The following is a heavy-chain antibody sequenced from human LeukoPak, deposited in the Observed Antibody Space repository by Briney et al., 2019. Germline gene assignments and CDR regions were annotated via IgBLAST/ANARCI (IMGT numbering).Heavy chain of an antibody. CDR3: ARVLQAYNWNYGGSYYYYMDV. CDR2: IYYSGST. CDR1: GGSISSYY. Sequence: SETLSLTCTVSGGSISSYYWSWIRQPPGKGLEWIGYIYYSGSTNYNPSLKSRVTISVDTSKNQFSLKLSSVTAADTSVYYCARVLQAYNWNYGGSYYYYMDVWGKGTTVTVSS. V-gene: IGHV4-59*01. J-gene: IGHJ6*03. D-gene: IGHD1-7*01.